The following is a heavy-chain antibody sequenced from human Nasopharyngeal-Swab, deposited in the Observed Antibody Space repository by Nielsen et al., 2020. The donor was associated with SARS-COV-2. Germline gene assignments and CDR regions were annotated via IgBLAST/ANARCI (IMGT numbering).Heavy chain of an antibody. CDR1: GGSISSYY. V-gene: IGHV4-59*08. CDR3: ARHGVIAVTYYYYYYMDV. D-gene: IGHD6-19*01. Sequence: SETLSLTCTVSGGSISSYYWSWIRQPPGKGLEWIGYIYYSGSTNYNPSLKGRVTISVDTSKNQFSLKLSSVTAADTAVYYCARHGVIAVTYYYYYYMDVWGKGTTVTVSS. J-gene: IGHJ6*03. CDR2: IYYSGST.